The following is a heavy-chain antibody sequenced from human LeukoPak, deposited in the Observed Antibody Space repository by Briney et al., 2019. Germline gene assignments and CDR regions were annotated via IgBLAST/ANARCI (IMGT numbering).Heavy chain of an antibody. CDR3: AGTYYGNYYYYMDV. CDR2: IYTSGST. D-gene: IGHD3-22*01. Sequence: SETLSLTCTVSGGSISRFYWSWIRQPAGKGLEWIGRIYTSGSTNYNPSLKSRVTMSVDTSKNQFSLKLSSVTAADTAVYYCAGTYYGNYYYYMDVWGKGTTVTISS. J-gene: IGHJ6*03. V-gene: IGHV4-4*07. CDR1: GGSISRFY.